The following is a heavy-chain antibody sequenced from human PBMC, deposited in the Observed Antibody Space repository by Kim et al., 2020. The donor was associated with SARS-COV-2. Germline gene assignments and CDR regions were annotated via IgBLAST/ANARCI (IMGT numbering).Heavy chain of an antibody. CDR2: IDPRGGGT. CDR1: GYSFTDSY. CDR3: ARPATFFDYFED. Sequence: ASVKVSCKASGYSFTDSYIYWIRLAPGQGLEWVGTIDPRGGGTNYAQNFEGRVTMTRDTSTSTVYIELSSLTSGDTAFYYCARPATFFDYFEDWGQGTLV. J-gene: IGHJ4*02. V-gene: IGHV1-46*01.